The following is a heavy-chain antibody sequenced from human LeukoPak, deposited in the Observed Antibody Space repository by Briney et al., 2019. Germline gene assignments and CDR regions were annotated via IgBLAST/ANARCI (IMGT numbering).Heavy chain of an antibody. J-gene: IGHJ5*02. D-gene: IGHD2-21*01. Sequence: ASVKVSCKASGYTFTSYAMHRVRQAPGQRLEWMGWINAGNGNTKYSQKFQGRVTITRDTSASTAYMELCSLRSEDTAVYYCAICGGDCYGRFDPWGQGTLVTVSS. CDR3: AICGGDCYGRFDP. CDR1: GYTFTSYA. CDR2: INAGNGNT. V-gene: IGHV1-3*01.